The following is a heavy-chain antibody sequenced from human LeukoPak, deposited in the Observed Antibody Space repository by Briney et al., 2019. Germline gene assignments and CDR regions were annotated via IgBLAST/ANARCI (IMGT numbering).Heavy chain of an antibody. V-gene: IGHV4-38-2*02. Sequence: SETLSLTCTVSGYSISSGYYWGWIRQPPGKGLEWIGSIYHSGSTYYNPSLKSRVTISVDMSKNQFSLKLSSVTAADTAVYYCARKIGSSFSAFDYWGQGTLVTVSS. D-gene: IGHD6-13*01. J-gene: IGHJ4*02. CDR2: IYHSGST. CDR3: ARKIGSSFSAFDY. CDR1: GYSISSGYY.